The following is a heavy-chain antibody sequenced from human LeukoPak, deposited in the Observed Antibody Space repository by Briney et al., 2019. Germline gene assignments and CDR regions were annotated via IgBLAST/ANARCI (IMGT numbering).Heavy chain of an antibody. CDR3: ATWGSIFGVTYFDY. J-gene: IGHJ4*02. CDR1: GFTFSTYW. Sequence: PGGSLRLSCAASGFTFSTYWMSWLRQAPGKGLEWVANINQDGSEKYYVDSVKGRFTIARDNAKNSLYLQMNTLRAEDAAVYYCATWGSIFGVTYFDYWGQGTLVTVSS. V-gene: IGHV3-7*01. CDR2: INQDGSEK. D-gene: IGHD3-3*01.